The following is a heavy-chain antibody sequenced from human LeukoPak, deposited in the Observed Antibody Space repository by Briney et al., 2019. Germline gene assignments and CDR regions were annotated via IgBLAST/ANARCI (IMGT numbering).Heavy chain of an antibody. CDR1: GGSISSSSYY. CDR2: INHSGST. CDR3: ATRTSIAVAGMTDY. D-gene: IGHD6-19*01. V-gene: IGHV4-39*07. J-gene: IGHJ4*02. Sequence: PSETLSLTCTVSGGSISSSSYYWGWIRQPPGKGLEWIGEINHSGSTNYNPSLKSRVTISVDTSKNQFSLKLSSVTAADTAVYYCATRTSIAVAGMTDYWGQGTLVTVSS.